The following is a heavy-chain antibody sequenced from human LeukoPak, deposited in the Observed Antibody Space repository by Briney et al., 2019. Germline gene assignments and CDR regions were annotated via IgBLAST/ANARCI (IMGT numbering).Heavy chain of an antibody. D-gene: IGHD1-26*01. V-gene: IGHV3-23*01. Sequence: GGSLRLSRAASGFTFSTYGMSWVRQAPGKGLEWVSTTSDRAGSSSYSDSVKGRFTISRDNSKNTLYLQMNSLRAEDTAVYYCANNRIVGITPLDYWGQGTLVIVSS. CDR3: ANNRIVGITPLDY. J-gene: IGHJ4*02. CDR1: GFTFSTYG. CDR2: TSDRAGSS.